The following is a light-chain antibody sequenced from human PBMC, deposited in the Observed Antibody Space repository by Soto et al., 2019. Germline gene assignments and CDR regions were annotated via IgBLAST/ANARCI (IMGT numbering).Light chain of an antibody. CDR1: QSVSSSY. CDR2: GAS. J-gene: IGKJ3*01. Sequence: VMTQSPGTLSVSLGERATLSCRASQSVSSSYLAWYQQKPGQAPRLLIYGASSRATGIPDRFSGSGSGTDFTLTISRLEPEDFAVYYCQQYGSSSTLGPGTKVDIK. CDR3: QQYGSSST. V-gene: IGKV3-20*01.